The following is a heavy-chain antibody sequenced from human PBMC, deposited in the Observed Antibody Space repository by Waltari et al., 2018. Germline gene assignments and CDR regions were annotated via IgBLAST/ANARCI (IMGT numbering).Heavy chain of an antibody. Sequence: QVQLQQSGPGLVKPSQTLSLTCVISGDSVSSHSAAWNWIRQSPSRGLEWLGRTYYRSKWYNDYAVSVKSRITVTPDTSKNQFSLQLNSVTPEDTAVYYCARGPWLRIASFRVGDAFDIWGQGTMVTVSS. V-gene: IGHV6-1*01. D-gene: IGHD2-21*01. CDR2: TYYRSKWYN. J-gene: IGHJ3*02. CDR1: GDSVSSHSAA. CDR3: ARGPWLRIASFRVGDAFDI.